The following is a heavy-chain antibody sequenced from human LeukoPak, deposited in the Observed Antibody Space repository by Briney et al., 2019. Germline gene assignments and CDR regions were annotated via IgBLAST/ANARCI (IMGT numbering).Heavy chain of an antibody. J-gene: IGHJ4*02. CDR3: ARSPRPNPRGQANY. D-gene: IGHD3-10*01. CDR2: ISSDATIT. Sequence: PGTSLRLSCAASGFSFRDYAMHWVRQAPGKGLEWVAVISSDATITVYLDSVKGRFTISRDNSKNTLYLQMNSLRAEDTAVYYCARSPRPNPRGQANYWGQGTLVTVSS. CDR1: GFSFRDYA. V-gene: IGHV3-30-3*01.